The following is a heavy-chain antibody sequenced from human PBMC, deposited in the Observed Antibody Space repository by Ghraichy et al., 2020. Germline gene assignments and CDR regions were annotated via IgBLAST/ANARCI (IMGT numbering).Heavy chain of an antibody. CDR3: ARDWAYSSGWYYFDY. Sequence: GSLRLSCAASGFTFSSYSMNWVRQAPGKGLEWVSSISSSSSYIYYADSVKGRFTISRDNAKNSLYLQMNSLRAEDKAVYYCARDWAYSSGWYYFDYWGQGTLVTVSS. CDR1: GFTFSSYS. D-gene: IGHD6-19*01. CDR2: ISSSSSYI. J-gene: IGHJ4*02. V-gene: IGHV3-21*01.